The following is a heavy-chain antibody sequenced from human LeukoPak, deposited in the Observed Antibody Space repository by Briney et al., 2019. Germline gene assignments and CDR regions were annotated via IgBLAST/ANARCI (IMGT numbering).Heavy chain of an antibody. CDR3: ARARDSYGYLFDY. V-gene: IGHV3-66*01. CDR2: IYSCGST. J-gene: IGHJ4*02. D-gene: IGHD5-18*01. Sequence: GGSLRLSCAASGFTVSSNYMSWVRQAPGKGLEWVSVIYSCGSTYYADSVKGRFTISRDNSKNTLYLQMNSLRAEDTAVYYCARARDSYGYLFDYWGQGTLVTVSS. CDR1: GFTVSSNY.